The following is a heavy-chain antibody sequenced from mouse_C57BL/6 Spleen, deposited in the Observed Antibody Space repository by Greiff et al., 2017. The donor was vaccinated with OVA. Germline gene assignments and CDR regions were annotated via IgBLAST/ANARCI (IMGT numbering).Heavy chain of an antibody. Sequence: VQLQESDAELVKPGASVKISCKVSGYTFTDHTIHWMKQRPEQGLEWIGYIYPRDGSTKYNEKFKGKATLTADKSSSTAYMQLNSLTSEDSAVYFCAREGDGLLLPFAYWGQGTLVTVSA. V-gene: IGHV1-78*01. CDR1: GYTFTDHT. J-gene: IGHJ3*01. CDR3: AREGDGLLLPFAY. CDR2: IYPRDGST. D-gene: IGHD3-1*01.